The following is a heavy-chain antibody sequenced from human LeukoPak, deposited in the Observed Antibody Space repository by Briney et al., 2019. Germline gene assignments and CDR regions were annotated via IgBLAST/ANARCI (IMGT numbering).Heavy chain of an antibody. J-gene: IGHJ4*02. CDR3: ARGLIGGYYDY. CDR2: ISSNGDNT. V-gene: IGHV3-64*01. Sequence: GGSLRLSCAASGFTFKTYAMHWVRQAPGKGLEYVSAISSNGDNTYYANSVKGRFSISRDNSRNTLYLQMGSLRAEDMAVYYCARGLIGGYYDYWGQGTLVTVSS. CDR1: GFTFKTYA. D-gene: IGHD3-22*01.